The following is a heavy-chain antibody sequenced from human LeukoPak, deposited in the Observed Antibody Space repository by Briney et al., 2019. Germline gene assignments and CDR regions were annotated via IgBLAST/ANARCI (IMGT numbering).Heavy chain of an antibody. J-gene: IGHJ5*02. CDR2: INPSGGST. CDR3: ARDGRSGGFDP. V-gene: IGHV1-46*01. D-gene: IGHD3-10*01. Sequence: GASVKVSCKASGYAFTSYDMHWVRQAPGQGLEWMGIINPSGGSTSYAQKFQGRVTMTRDTSITTAYMELSRMISDDTAVYFCARDGRSGGFDPWGQGTLVTVSS. CDR1: GYAFTSYD.